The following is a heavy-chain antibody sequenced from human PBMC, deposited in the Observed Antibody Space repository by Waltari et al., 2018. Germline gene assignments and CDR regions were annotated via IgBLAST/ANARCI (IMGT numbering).Heavy chain of an antibody. CDR1: GYTFTGYY. Sequence: QVQLVQSGAEVKKPGASVKVSCKASGYTFTGYYMHWVRQAPGQGLEWMGRINPNSGGTNYAQKFQGRVTMTRDTSSSTAYMELSRLRSDDTAVYYCARWGGITMVRGVPYYYYYYMDVWGKGTTVTVSS. CDR2: INPNSGGT. CDR3: ARWGGITMVRGVPYYYYYYMDV. V-gene: IGHV1-2*06. D-gene: IGHD3-10*01. J-gene: IGHJ6*03.